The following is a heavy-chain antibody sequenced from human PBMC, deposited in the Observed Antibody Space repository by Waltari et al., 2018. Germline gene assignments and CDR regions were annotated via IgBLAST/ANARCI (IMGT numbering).Heavy chain of an antibody. CDR1: GGTFSSHA. J-gene: IGHJ4*02. CDR2: IIPILGIA. V-gene: IGHV1-69*10. Sequence: QVQLVQTGAEVQTPGSAVMLSCTASGGTFSSHAISWVRKAPGQGLEWMGGIIPILGIANYAQKFQGRVTITADKSTSTAYMELSSLRSEDTAVYYCARDHKGPVRHLGSGWLLAVWGQGTLVTVSS. CDR3: ARDHKGPVRHLGSGWLLAV. D-gene: IGHD6-19*01.